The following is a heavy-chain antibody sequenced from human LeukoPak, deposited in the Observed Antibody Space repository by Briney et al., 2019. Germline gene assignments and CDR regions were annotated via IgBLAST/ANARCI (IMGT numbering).Heavy chain of an antibody. CDR2: INPNSGGT. CDR1: GYTFTSYG. V-gene: IGHV1-2*02. D-gene: IGHD5-18*01. Sequence: ASVKVSCKASGYTFTSYGISWVRQAPGQGLEWMGWINPNSGGTNYAQKFQGRVTMTRDTSISTAYMELSRLRSDDTAVYYCAGGYSYGWAPFDYWGQGTLVTVSS. J-gene: IGHJ4*02. CDR3: AGGYSYGWAPFDY.